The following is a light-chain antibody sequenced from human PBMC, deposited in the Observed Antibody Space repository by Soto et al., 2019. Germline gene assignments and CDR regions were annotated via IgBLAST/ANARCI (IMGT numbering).Light chain of an antibody. V-gene: IGKV3-11*01. CDR3: QQYGSSPTT. J-gene: IGKJ1*01. CDR1: QSVSSY. Sequence: EIVLTQSPATLSLSPGERATLSCRASQSVSSYLAWYQQKPGQAPRLLIYDASNRATGIPARFSGSGSGTDFTLTISSLEPEDFAVYYCQQYGSSPTTFGQGTKVGI. CDR2: DAS.